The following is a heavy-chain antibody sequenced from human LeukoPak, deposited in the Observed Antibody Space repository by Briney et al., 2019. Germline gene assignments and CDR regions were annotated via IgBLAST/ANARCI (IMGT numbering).Heavy chain of an antibody. Sequence: KAGGSLRLSCAASGFTFSDYYMSWIRQAPGKGLEWVSYISSSGSTIYYADSVKGRFTISRDNAKNSLYLQMNSPKAEDTAVYYCASELSVVTPLALIDYWGQGTLVTVSS. J-gene: IGHJ4*02. CDR1: GFTFSDYY. CDR3: ASELSVVTPLALIDY. D-gene: IGHD4-23*01. V-gene: IGHV3-11*01. CDR2: ISSSGSTI.